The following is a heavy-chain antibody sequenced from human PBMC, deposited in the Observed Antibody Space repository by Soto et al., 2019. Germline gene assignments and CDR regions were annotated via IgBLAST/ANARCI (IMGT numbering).Heavy chain of an antibody. CDR2: VYYSGRT. D-gene: IGHD5-18*01. V-gene: IGHV4-39*01. Sequence: PSETLSLTCTVSGDSISSDSYHWGWIRQPPGKGLECIGSVYYSGRTYYNPSLESRVTISVDTSKSQFSLNLRSVTAADTAVYYCARQSSGYTYGGGFDYWGQGTLVTVS. CDR1: GDSISSDSYH. J-gene: IGHJ4*02. CDR3: ARQSSGYTYGGGFDY.